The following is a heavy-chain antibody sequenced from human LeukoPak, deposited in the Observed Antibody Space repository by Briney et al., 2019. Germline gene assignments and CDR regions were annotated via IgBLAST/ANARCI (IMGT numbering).Heavy chain of an antibody. V-gene: IGHV3-74*01. CDR1: GFTFSTYW. CDR2: IKSDGSST. CDR3: ARPSVSGHAY. Sequence: GGSLRLSCAASGFTFSTYWMEWVRQGPGKGLVWVSRIKSDGSSTIYADSVKGRFTISRDNARNTLYLQMNSLRAEDTAVYYCARPSVSGHAYWGQGTLVTVSS. D-gene: IGHD1-26*01. J-gene: IGHJ4*02.